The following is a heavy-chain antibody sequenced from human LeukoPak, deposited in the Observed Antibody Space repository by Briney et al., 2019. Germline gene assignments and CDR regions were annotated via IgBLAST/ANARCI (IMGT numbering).Heavy chain of an antibody. CDR1: GFTFSSYW. CDR2: IKQDGSEK. D-gene: IGHD5-18*01. Sequence: GGSLRLSCAASGFTFSSYWMSWVRQASGKGLEWVANIKQDGSEKYYVDSVKGRFTISRDNAKNSLYLQMNSLRAEDTAVYYCARDGIQLWFPFSYWGQGTLVTVSS. V-gene: IGHV3-7*03. CDR3: ARDGIQLWFPFSY. J-gene: IGHJ4*02.